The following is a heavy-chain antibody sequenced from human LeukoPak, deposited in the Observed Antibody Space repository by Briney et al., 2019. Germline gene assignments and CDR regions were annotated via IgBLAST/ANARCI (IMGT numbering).Heavy chain of an antibody. D-gene: IGHD3-22*01. V-gene: IGHV4-39*01. CDR2: IYYSGST. Sequence: SETLSLTCTVSGGSISSSSYYWGWIRQAPGKGLEWIGSIYYSGSTYYNPSLKSRVTISVDTSKNQFSLKLSSVTAADTAVYYCARHRYRYYYDSSGYYDYWGQGTLVTVSS. CDR1: GGSISSSSYY. CDR3: ARHRYRYYYDSSGYYDY. J-gene: IGHJ4*02.